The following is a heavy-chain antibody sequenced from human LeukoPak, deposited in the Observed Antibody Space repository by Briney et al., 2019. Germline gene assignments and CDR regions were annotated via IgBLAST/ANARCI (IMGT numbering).Heavy chain of an antibody. CDR1: GYTFTSYG. V-gene: IGHV1-18*01. D-gene: IGHD3-22*01. CDR2: ISAYNGNT. CDR3: AREDPYSSGYYYGY. J-gene: IGHJ4*02. Sequence: ASVKVSCKASGYTFTSYGISWVRQAPGQGLEWMGWISAYNGNTNYAQKLQGRVTMTTDTSTSTAYMELSRLRSDDTAVYYCAREDPYSSGYYYGYWGQGTLVTVSS.